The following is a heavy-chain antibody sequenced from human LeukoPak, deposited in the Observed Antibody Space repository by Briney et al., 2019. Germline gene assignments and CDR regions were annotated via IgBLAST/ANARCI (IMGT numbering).Heavy chain of an antibody. V-gene: IGHV3-23*01. CDR1: GFTFSSYA. CDR2: VTGSASST. Sequence: GGSLRLSCAASGFTFSSYAMSWVRQAPGKGLEWVSAVTGSASSTYYADSVKGRFTIFRDDSKNTLYLQMNSLRVDDTAVYYCAKGGGGYIDYWGQGTLLTVSS. D-gene: IGHD2-15*01. CDR3: AKGGGGYIDY. J-gene: IGHJ4*02.